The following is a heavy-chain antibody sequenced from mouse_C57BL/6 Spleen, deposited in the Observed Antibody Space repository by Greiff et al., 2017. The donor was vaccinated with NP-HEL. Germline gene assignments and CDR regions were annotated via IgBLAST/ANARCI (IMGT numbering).Heavy chain of an antibody. J-gene: IGHJ3*01. Sequence: VKLVESGAELARPGASVKMSCKASGYTFTSYTMHWVKQRPGQGLEWIGYINPSSGYTKYNQKFKDKATLTADKSSSTAYMQLSSLTSEDSAVYYCARSDGYYEFAYWGQGTLVTVSA. CDR1: GYTFTSYT. D-gene: IGHD2-3*01. V-gene: IGHV1-4*01. CDR3: ARSDGYYEFAY. CDR2: INPSSGYT.